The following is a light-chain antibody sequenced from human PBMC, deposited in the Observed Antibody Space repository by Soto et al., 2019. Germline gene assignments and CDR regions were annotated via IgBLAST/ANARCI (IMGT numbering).Light chain of an antibody. V-gene: IGKV3-11*01. CDR2: DAS. CDR3: QQRSSWT. J-gene: IGKJ1*01. CDR1: QSVSSF. Sequence: EIVLTQSPATLSLSPGERATLSCRASQSVSSFLGWYQQKPGQAPRLLIYDASNRAPGTPARFSGSGSGTDFTLTISSLEPEDFAVYYCQQRSSWTFGQGTKVEIK.